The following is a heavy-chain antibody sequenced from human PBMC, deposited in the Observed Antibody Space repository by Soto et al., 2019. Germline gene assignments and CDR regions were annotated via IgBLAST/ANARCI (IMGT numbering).Heavy chain of an antibody. V-gene: IGHV4-34*01. CDR2: IKESGST. CDR1: GGSFSGYY. D-gene: IGHD3-10*01. Sequence: QVQLQQWGAGLLKPSETLSLTCAVYGGSFSGYYWNWIRQPPGKGLEWLGAIKESGSTKYNPPLKRRVTKSGDTTKNECSLKLSSVTAADRAVYYCARGLILWYGELSRRGDPYYYMDVWGKGTTVTVSS. CDR3: ARGLILWYGELSRRGDPYYYMDV. J-gene: IGHJ6*03.